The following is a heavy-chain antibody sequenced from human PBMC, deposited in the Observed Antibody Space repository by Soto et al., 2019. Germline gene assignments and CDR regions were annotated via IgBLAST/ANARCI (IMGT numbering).Heavy chain of an antibody. V-gene: IGHV3-30*18. Sequence: PGGSLRLSCAASGFTFSSYGMHWVRQAPGKGLEWVAVISYDGSNKYYADSVKGRFTISRDNSKNTLYLQMSSLRAEDTAVYYCAKDVNWNSYYYYGMDVWGQGTTVTVAS. D-gene: IGHD1-1*01. CDR3: AKDVNWNSYYYYGMDV. CDR2: ISYDGSNK. CDR1: GFTFSSYG. J-gene: IGHJ6*02.